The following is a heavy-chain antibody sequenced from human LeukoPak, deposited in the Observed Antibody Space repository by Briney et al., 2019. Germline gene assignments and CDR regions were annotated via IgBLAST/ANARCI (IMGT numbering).Heavy chain of an antibody. CDR1: GYTFTGYY. CDR2: ISAYNGNT. J-gene: IGHJ4*02. D-gene: IGHD4-11*01. V-gene: IGHV1-18*04. Sequence: ASVKVSCKASGYTFTGYYMHWVRQAPGQGLEWMGWISAYNGNTNYAQKLQGRVTMTTDTSTSTAYMELRSLRSDDTAVYYCARGATVSLSDYWGQGTLVTVSS. CDR3: ARGATVSLSDY.